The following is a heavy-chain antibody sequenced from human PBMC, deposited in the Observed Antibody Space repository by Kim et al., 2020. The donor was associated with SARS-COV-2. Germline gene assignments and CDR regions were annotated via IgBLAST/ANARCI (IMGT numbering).Heavy chain of an antibody. D-gene: IGHD3-10*01. J-gene: IGHJ5*02. CDR2: IYYSGST. CDR1: GSSISSSY. V-gene: IGHV4-59*13. CDR3: ARVVDYYGSGSYYNWFHP. Sequence: SETLSLTCTVSGSSISSSYWSWIRQRPGKGLEWIGYIYYSGSTNYNPSPKSRRTISVDTSKNQFSLKLSSVTAADTDLHYCARVVDYYGSGSYYNWFHP.